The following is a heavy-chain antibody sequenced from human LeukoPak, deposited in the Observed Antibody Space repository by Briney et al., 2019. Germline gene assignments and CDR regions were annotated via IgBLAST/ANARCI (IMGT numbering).Heavy chain of an antibody. CDR2: IKQDGSEK. CDR1: GVTFSSYW. V-gene: IGHV3-7*01. J-gene: IGHJ4*02. CDR3: ARDSSGYLDY. D-gene: IGHD3-22*01. Sequence: GGSLRLSCAASGVTFSSYWMSWVRQAPGKGLEWVANIKQDGSEKYYVDSVKGRFTISRDNAKNSLYLQMNSLRAEDTAVYYCARDSSGYLDYWGQGTLVTVSS.